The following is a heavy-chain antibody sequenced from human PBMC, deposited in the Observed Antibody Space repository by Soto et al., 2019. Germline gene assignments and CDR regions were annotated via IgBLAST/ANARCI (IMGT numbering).Heavy chain of an antibody. CDR2: ISGSGGST. D-gene: IGHD3-22*01. J-gene: IGHJ4*02. CDR1: GFPFSSYA. CDR3: AKVVGVGYYYDSSGYLSYYFDY. Sequence: GGSLRLSCAASGFPFSSYAMSWVRQAPGKGLEWVSAISGSGGSTYYADSVKGRFTISRDNSKNTLYLQMNSLRAEDTAVYYCAKVVGVGYYYDSSGYLSYYFDYWGQGTLVTVSS. V-gene: IGHV3-23*01.